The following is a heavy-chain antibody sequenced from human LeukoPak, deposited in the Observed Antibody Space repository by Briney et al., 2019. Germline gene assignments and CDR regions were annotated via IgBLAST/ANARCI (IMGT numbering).Heavy chain of an antibody. CDR1: GFTFSSYS. CDR3: ARDYCSSTSCYERPHY. J-gene: IGHJ4*02. D-gene: IGHD2-2*01. V-gene: IGHV3-21*01. Sequence: GGSLRLSCAASGFTFSSYSMNWVRQAPGKGLEWVSSISSSSSYIYYADSVKGRFTISRDNAKNSLYLQMNSLRAEDTAVYYCARDYCSSTSCYERPHYWGQRTLVTVSS. CDR2: ISSSSSYI.